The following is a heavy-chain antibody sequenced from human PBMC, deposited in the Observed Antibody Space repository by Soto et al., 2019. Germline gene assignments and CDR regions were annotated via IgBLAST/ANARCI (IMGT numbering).Heavy chain of an antibody. J-gene: IGHJ6*02. D-gene: IGHD4-17*01. V-gene: IGHV3-33*01. Sequence: GGSLRLSCAASGFTFSSYGMHWVRQAPGKGLEWVAVIWYDGSNKYYADSVKGRFTISRDNSKNTLYLQMNSLRAEDTAVYYCARGCDGDYYYYYYGMDVWGQGTTVTVSS. CDR3: ARGCDGDYYYYYYGMDV. CDR1: GFTFSSYG. CDR2: IWYDGSNK.